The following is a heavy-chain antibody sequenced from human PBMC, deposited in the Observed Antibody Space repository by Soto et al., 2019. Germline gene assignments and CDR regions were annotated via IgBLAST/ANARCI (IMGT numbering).Heavy chain of an antibody. CDR2: IGSKAYGGTT. CDR1: GFTFGDYA. D-gene: IGHD3-3*01. CDR3: ARDSTIFGVIISLDY. Sequence: GGSLRLSCTASGFTFGDYAMSWFRQAPGKGLEWVGFIGSKAYGGTTEYAASVKGRFTISRDDSKSIAYLQMNSLKTEDTAVYYCARDSTIFGVIISLDYWGQGTLVTVSS. J-gene: IGHJ4*02. V-gene: IGHV3-49*03.